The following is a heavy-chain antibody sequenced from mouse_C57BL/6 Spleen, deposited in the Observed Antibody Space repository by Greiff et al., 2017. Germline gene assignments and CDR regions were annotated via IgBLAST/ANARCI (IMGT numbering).Heavy chain of an antibody. V-gene: IGHV1-80*01. Sequence: QVQLKESGAELVKPGASVKISCKASGYAFSSYWMNWVKQRPGKGLEWIGQIYPGDGDTNYNGKFKGKATLTADKSSSTAYMQLSSLTSEDSAVYFCAREEDYDVGSYAMDYWGQGTSVTVSS. J-gene: IGHJ4*01. CDR2: IYPGDGDT. CDR1: GYAFSSYW. CDR3: AREEDYDVGSYAMDY. D-gene: IGHD2-4*01.